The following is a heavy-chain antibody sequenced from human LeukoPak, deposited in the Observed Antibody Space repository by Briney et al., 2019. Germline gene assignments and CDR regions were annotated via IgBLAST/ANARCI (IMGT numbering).Heavy chain of an antibody. CDR2: ISGHNGNT. Sequence: ASVKVSCKTSGHTFTSYGISWVRQAPGQGLGWIGWISGHNGNTNYAQNLQGRVTTTTDTSTSTAYMELRSLRSDDTAVYYCARAGGNRFDYWGQGTLVTVSS. V-gene: IGHV1-18*01. D-gene: IGHD1-14*01. CDR1: GHTFTSYG. CDR3: ARAGGNRFDY. J-gene: IGHJ4*02.